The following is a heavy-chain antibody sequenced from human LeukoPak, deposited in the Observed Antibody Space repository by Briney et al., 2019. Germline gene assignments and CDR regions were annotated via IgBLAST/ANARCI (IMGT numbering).Heavy chain of an antibody. CDR2: ISGSGGST. J-gene: IGHJ4*02. CDR3: AKDGSQVYYYDSRAY. CDR1: GFTFSSYA. Sequence: GGSLRLSCAASGFTFSSYAMSWVRQAPGKGLEWVSAISGSGGSTYYADSVKGRFTISRDNSKNTLYLQINSLRSEDTAVYYCAKDGSQVYYYDSRAYWGQGTLVTVSS. D-gene: IGHD3-22*01. V-gene: IGHV3-23*01.